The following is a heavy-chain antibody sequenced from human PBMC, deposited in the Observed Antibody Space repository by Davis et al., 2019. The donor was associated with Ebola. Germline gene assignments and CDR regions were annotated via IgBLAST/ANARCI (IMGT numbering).Heavy chain of an antibody. D-gene: IGHD5-18*01. J-gene: IGHJ4*02. CDR1: GGTFSSYA. V-gene: IGHV1-69*13. Sequence: SVQVSCKASGGTFSSYAISWVRQAPGQGLEWMGGIIPIFGTANYAQKFQGRVTITADESTSTAYMELSSLRSEDTAVYYCASGYSYDGPTGGWGQGTLVTVSS. CDR2: IIPIFGTA. CDR3: ASGYSYDGPTGG.